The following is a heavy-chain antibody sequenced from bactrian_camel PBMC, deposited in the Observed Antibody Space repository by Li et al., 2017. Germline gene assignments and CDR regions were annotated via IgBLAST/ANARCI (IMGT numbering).Heavy chain of an antibody. D-gene: IGHD3*01. CDR3: AEGRGSRGEHCYSLNY. V-gene: IGHV3S40*01. CDR1: GYTVSSTR. Sequence: DVQLVESGGGSVQAGGSLRLSCAASGYTVSSTRMGWFRQAPGKEREGVAAIDTGDGSTYYLNSVEGRFTISQDSARNTVYLQMNNLQPEDTATYYCAEGRGSRGEHCYSLNYWGQGTQVTVS. CDR2: IDTGDGST. J-gene: IGHJ4*01.